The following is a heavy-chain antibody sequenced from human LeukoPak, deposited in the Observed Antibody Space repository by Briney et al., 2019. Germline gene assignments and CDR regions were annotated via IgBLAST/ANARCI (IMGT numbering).Heavy chain of an antibody. CDR1: GFTFSNYA. V-gene: IGHV3-23*01. CDR3: AKLMASDAYNDAFDI. CDR2: IRGSGINT. J-gene: IGHJ3*02. Sequence: GGSLRLSCAASGFTFSNYAMGWVRRAPGKGLEWVSVIRGSGINTYYADSVKGRFTISRENSKNTLYLQMNTLRAEDTAVYSCAKLMASDAYNDAFDIWGLGTMVTVSS. D-gene: IGHD5-24*01.